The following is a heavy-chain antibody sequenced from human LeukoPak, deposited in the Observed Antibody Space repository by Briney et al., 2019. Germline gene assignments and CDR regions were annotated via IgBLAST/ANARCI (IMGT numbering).Heavy chain of an antibody. V-gene: IGHV1-69*06. Sequence: ASVKVSCKASGGTFSSYAISWVRQAPGQGLEWMGGIIPFIGTANYAQKLQGRVTITADKSTSTAYMELSSLRSEDTAVYYCARAGPAAESYYYYYMDVWGKGTTVTVSS. CDR3: ARAGPAAESYYYYYMDV. CDR1: GGTFSSYA. J-gene: IGHJ6*03. D-gene: IGHD6-13*01. CDR2: IIPFIGTA.